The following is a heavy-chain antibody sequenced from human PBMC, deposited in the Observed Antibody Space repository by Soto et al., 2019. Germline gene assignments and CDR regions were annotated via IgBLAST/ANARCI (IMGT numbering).Heavy chain of an antibody. CDR1: AFTFSSYS. V-gene: IGHV3-48*02. D-gene: IGHD2-15*01. J-gene: IGHJ4*02. Sequence: GGSLRLSCAASAFTFSSYSMNWVRQPPGKGLEWVSYISTRSNSIYYADSVKGRFTVSRDNAKNSLFLQMSSLRDEDTAVYFCARAQSMGAYSPLDYWGQGTLVTVSS. CDR3: ARAQSMGAYSPLDY. CDR2: ISTRSNSI.